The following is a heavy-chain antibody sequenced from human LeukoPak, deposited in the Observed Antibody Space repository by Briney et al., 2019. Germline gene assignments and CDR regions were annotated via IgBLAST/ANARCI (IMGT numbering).Heavy chain of an antibody. J-gene: IGHJ4*02. Sequence: PSETPSLTCTVSGGSFSTYYCTWIRQSPGKGLEWIGYVSHSGDTNYNPSLRGRVTISVNTSKNQFSLKLASVTAAGTALYYCARVASGDRYSGYAKDRHYLDLWGQGALVTVSS. CDR3: ARVASGDRYSGYAKDRHYLDL. D-gene: IGHD5-12*01. CDR1: GGSFSTYY. CDR2: VSHSGDT. V-gene: IGHV4-59*01.